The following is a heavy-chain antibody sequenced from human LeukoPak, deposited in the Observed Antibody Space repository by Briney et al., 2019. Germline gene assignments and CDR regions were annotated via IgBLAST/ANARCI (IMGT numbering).Heavy chain of an antibody. J-gene: IGHJ5*02. CDR2: INPSGGSP. CDR3: ARGLGSESYYGS. Sequence: ASVKVSCKASGYTFTSYYMHWVRQAPGQGLEWMGIINPSGGSPTYAQKFQGRLTMTRDTSTSTVYMELSSLRSEDAAVYYCARGLGSESYYGSWGQGTLVTVSS. V-gene: IGHV1-46*01. D-gene: IGHD3-10*01. CDR1: GYTFTSYY.